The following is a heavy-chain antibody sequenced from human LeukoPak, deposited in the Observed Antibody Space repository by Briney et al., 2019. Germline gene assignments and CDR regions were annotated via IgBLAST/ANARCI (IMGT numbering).Heavy chain of an antibody. J-gene: IGHJ6*03. Sequence: PSETLSLTCTVSGGSISSYYWSWIRQPAGKGLEWIGRIYTSGSTNYNPSLKSRVTMSVDTSKNQFSLKLSSVTAADTAVYYCARDKSSSKYYHYYYMDVWGKGTTVTVSS. CDR1: GGSISSYY. CDR2: IYTSGST. V-gene: IGHV4-4*07. D-gene: IGHD6-6*01. CDR3: ARDKSSSKYYHYYYMDV.